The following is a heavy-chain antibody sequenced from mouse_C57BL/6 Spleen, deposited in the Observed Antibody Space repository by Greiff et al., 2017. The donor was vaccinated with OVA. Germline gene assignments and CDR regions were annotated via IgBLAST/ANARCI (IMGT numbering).Heavy chain of an antibody. D-gene: IGHD1-1*01. J-gene: IGHJ1*03. CDR2: IYPGSGSP. Sequence: QVQLQQPGAELVKPGASVKISCKASGYTFTSYWITWVKQRPGQGLEWIGDIYPGSGSPNYNEKFKSKATLTVDTSSSTAYMQLSSLTSEDSAVYYCARYGSSGGYVDVWGTGTTVTVSS. CDR3: ARYGSSGGYVDV. V-gene: IGHV1-55*01. CDR1: GYTFTSYW.